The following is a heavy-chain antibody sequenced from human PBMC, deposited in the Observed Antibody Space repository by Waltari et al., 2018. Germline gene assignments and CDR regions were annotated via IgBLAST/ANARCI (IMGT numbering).Heavy chain of an antibody. D-gene: IGHD4-4*01. CDR2: IYYSGST. CDR1: GGSISSYY. Sequence: QVQLQESGPGLVKPSETLSLTCTVSGGSISSYYWSWIRQPPGKGLEWIGYIYYSGSTNYNPSLKSRVTISVDTSKNQFSLKLSSVTAADTAVYYCARVSGNSEAFDIWGQGTMVIVSS. CDR3: ARVSGNSEAFDI. J-gene: IGHJ3*02. V-gene: IGHV4-59*01.